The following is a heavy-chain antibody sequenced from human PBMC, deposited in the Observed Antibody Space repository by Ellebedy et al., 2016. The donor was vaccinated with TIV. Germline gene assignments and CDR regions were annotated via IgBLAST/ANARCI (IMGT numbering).Heavy chain of an antibody. Sequence: MPSETLSLTCTVSGGSISSSNYYWGWIRQAPGKGLEWIGSLYSTGSTFYSPSLKTRLTISADTSKNQFSLKLKSMTAADTAVYFCAKHFKSAYSNYDSGRWFDPWGQGILVTVSS. V-gene: IGHV4-39*01. CDR3: AKHFKSAYSNYDSGRWFDP. J-gene: IGHJ5*02. CDR2: LYSTGST. CDR1: GGSISSSNYY. D-gene: IGHD3-10*01.